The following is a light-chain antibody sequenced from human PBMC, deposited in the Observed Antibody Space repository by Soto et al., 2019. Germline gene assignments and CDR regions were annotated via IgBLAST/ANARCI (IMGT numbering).Light chain of an antibody. CDR1: QSVSSSY. CDR3: QQDYNLPT. J-gene: IGKJ1*01. CDR2: GAS. V-gene: IGKV3D-7*01. Sequence: PGERVTLPCRASQSVSSSYLTWYQQKPGQAPRILIYGASTRATSIPARFSGSGSGTDFTLTISSLQPEDFAVYYCQQDYNLPTFGQGTKVDIK.